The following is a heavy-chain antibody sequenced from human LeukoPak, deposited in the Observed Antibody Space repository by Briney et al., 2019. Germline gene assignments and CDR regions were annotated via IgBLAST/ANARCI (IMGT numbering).Heavy chain of an antibody. CDR2: IYGSGIT. J-gene: IGHJ6*03. CDR1: GGSIISNY. V-gene: IGHV4-4*07. D-gene: IGHD3-22*01. Sequence: PSETLSLTCTVSGGSIISNYWSWIRQYAGTGLEWIGRIYGSGITDYNPSLKSRVTMSLDTSRKQFSLRLTSVTAADTAVYYCARLKFYDSTGYSPGYYMDVWGKGTTVSVFS. CDR3: ARLKFYDSTGYSPGYYMDV.